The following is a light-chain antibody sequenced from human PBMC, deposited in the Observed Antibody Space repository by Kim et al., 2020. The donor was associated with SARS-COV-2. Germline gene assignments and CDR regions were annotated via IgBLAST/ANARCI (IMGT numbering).Light chain of an antibody. CDR2: GAS. CDR3: QQYGSSPRT. CDR1: QSVSSSY. J-gene: IGKJ1*01. Sequence: EIVLTQSPGTLSLSPGERATLSCRASQSVSSSYLAWYQQKPGPAPRLLIYGASSRATGIPDRFSGSGSGTDFTLTISRLEPEDFAVYYCQQYGSSPRTFGQGTKGDIK. V-gene: IGKV3-20*01.